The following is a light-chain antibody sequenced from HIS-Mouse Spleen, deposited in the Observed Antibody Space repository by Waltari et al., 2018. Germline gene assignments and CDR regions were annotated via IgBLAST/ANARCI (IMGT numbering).Light chain of an antibody. CDR3: SSYTSSSTHYV. V-gene: IGLV2-14*03. Sequence: QSALTQPASVPGSPGQSITIPCTGTSSDVGGYNYVSWYQQHPGKAPKLMIYDVSNRPSGVSNRFSGSKSGNTASLTISGLQAEDEADYYCSSYTSSSTHYVFGTGTKVTVL. J-gene: IGLJ1*01. CDR2: DVS. CDR1: SSDVGGYNY.